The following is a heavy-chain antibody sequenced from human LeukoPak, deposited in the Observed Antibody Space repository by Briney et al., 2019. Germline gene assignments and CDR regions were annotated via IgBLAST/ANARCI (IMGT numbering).Heavy chain of an antibody. CDR1: GDSVSSNSVT. CDR3: ARRLTQYDCFDP. CDR2: TYYRSTWYN. D-gene: IGHD2-2*01. Sequence: SQTLSLTCAISGDSVSSNSVTWNWVGQSPSRGLEWLGRTYYRSTWYNDYAVSVRGRITVNPDTSKNQFSLHLNSVTPEDTAVYYCARRLTQYDCFDPWGQGILVTVSS. V-gene: IGHV6-1*01. J-gene: IGHJ5*02.